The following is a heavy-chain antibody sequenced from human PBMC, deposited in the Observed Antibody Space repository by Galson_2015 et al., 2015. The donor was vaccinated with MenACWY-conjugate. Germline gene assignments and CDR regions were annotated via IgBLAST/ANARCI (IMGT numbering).Heavy chain of an antibody. D-gene: IGHD6-19*01. Sequence: SLRLSCAASGFTFSSYYMTWVRQAPGKGLEWVANIKQDGIEKNYVDSVKGRFNISIDNAKDSLYLQMNILRVEDTAVYYCACCSVWLWVHWGQGTLVTVSS. CDR1: GFTFSSYY. CDR3: ACCSVWLWVH. J-gene: IGHJ4*02. CDR2: IKQDGIEK. V-gene: IGHV3-7*03.